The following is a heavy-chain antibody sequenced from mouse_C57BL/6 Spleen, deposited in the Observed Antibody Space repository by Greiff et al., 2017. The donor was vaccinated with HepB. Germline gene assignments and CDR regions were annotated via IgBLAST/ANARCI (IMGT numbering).Heavy chain of an antibody. CDR1: GFTFSSYG. Sequence: EVMLVESGGDLVKPGGSLKLSCAASGFTFSSYGMSWVRQTPDKRLEWVATISSGGSYTYYPDSVKGRFTISRDNAKNTLYLQMSSLKSEDTAMYYCARHGEFIWDYWGQGTTLTVSS. CDR3: ARHGEFIWDY. CDR2: ISSGGSYT. J-gene: IGHJ2*01. D-gene: IGHD1-1*01. V-gene: IGHV5-6*01.